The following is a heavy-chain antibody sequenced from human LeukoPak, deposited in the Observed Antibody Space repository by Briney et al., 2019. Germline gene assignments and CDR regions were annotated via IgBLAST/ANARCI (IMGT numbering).Heavy chain of an antibody. CDR2: ISAYNGNT. CDR1: GYTFTSYG. D-gene: IGHD4-17*01. V-gene: IGHV1-18*01. J-gene: IGHJ4*02. Sequence: ASVKVSCKASGYTFTSYGISWVREAPGQGLEWRGCISAYNGNTNYAQKLQGRVTMTTDTSTSTAYMELRSLRSDDTAVYYCAREDGDYFDYWGQGTLVTVSS. CDR3: AREDGDYFDY.